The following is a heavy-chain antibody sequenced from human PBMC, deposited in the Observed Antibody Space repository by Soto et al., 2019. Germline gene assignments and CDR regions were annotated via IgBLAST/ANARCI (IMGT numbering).Heavy chain of an antibody. V-gene: IGHV1-2*02. J-gene: IGHJ5*02. CDR2: INPNSGGT. Sequence: QVQLVQSGAEVKKPGASVKVSCKASGYTFTGYYMHWVRQAPGQGLEWMGWINPNSGGTNYAQKFQGRVTMTRDTYISTAYMELSRLRSDDKAVYYCARVAVAGTRNWFDPWGQGTLVTVSS. CDR3: ARVAVAGTRNWFDP. CDR1: GYTFTGYY. D-gene: IGHD6-19*01.